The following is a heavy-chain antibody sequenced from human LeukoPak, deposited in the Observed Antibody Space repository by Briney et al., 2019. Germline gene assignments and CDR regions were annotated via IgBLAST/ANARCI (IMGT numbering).Heavy chain of an antibody. Sequence: SETLSLTCSVSGYSISSGYYWGWIRQPPGKGLEWIGSIYHSGSTYYNPSLKSRVTISVDKSNNQFSLKLYSVTAADTAVYYCARGDRYGAGYYYYYYMDVWGKGTTVTVSS. D-gene: IGHD3-16*02. CDR2: IYHSGST. CDR3: ARGDRYGAGYYYYYYMDV. CDR1: GYSISSGYY. J-gene: IGHJ6*03. V-gene: IGHV4-38-2*02.